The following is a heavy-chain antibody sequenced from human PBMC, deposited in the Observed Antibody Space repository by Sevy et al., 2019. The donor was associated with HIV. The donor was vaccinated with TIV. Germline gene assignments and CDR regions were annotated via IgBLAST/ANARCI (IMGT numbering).Heavy chain of an antibody. CDR3: AGMEVGGYDLLTGRSTGWFDP. Sequence: SETLSLTCTVSGGSISSSNYYWGWIRQPPGKGLEWIGSIYYSGSPYYNPSLKSRVTISVDTSKNQFFLNLSSVTPPDTAVYYCAGMEVGGYDLLTGRSTGWFDPWGQGTLVTVSS. D-gene: IGHD3-9*01. CDR1: GGSISSSNYY. CDR2: IYYSGSP. V-gene: IGHV4-39*01. J-gene: IGHJ5*02.